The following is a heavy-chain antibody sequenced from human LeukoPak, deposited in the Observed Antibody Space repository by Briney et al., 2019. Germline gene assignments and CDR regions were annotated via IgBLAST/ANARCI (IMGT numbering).Heavy chain of an antibody. CDR3: ARQVVAVAGTGYFDY. CDR2: IYYSGST. V-gene: IGHV4-39*01. CDR1: GGSIRSSSYY. J-gene: IGHJ4*02. Sequence: SETLSLTCTVSGGSIRSSSYYWVWIRQPPGKGLVWIGSIYYSGSTYYNASLKSRGTISVDTSKNQFSLKLNSVAAADTAVYFCARQVVAVAGTGYFDYWGQGTLVTVSS. D-gene: IGHD6-19*01.